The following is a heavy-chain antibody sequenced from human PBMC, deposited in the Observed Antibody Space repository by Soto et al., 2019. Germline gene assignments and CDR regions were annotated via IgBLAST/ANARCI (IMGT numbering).Heavy chain of an antibody. CDR2: IKSKTDGGTT. CDR3: TTDSYSTIILVRFDY. CDR1: GFTFSNAW. V-gene: IGHV3-15*07. D-gene: IGHD3-22*01. Sequence: GGSLRLSCAASGFTFSNAWINWVRQAPGKGLEWVGRIKSKTDGGTTDYAAPVKGRFAISRDDSNNMVYLQMNSLKIEDTAVYYCTTDSYSTIILVRFDYWGHGTLVTVSS. J-gene: IGHJ4*01.